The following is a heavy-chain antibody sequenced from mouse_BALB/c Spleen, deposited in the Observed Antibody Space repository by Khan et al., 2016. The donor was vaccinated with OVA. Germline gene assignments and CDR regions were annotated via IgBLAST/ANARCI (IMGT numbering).Heavy chain of an antibody. V-gene: IGHV2-6-2*01. J-gene: IGHJ1*01. CDR2: IWSDGIT. CDR1: GFSLTSYG. Sequence: QVQLKESGPDLVAPSQILSITCTVSGFSLTSYGVHWVRQPPGKGLEWLVVIWSDGITTYNSALKSRLSISKANSKSTVFLQRNSLQTDDTAMYYCARHRFGYFDVWGAGTTVTVSS. CDR3: ARHRFGYFDV.